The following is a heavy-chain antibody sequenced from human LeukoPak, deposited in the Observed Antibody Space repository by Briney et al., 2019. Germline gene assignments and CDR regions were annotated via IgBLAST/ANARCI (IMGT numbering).Heavy chain of an antibody. V-gene: IGHV4-30-2*01. CDR2: IYHSGST. J-gene: IGHJ3*02. CDR1: GGSISSGGYY. Sequence: SQTLSLTCTVSGGSISSGGYYWSWIRQPPGKGLEWIGYIYHSGSTYYNPSLKSRVTISVDKSKNQFSLKLSSVTAADTAVYYCARALGITMIGDAFDIWGQGTMVTVSS. CDR3: ARALGITMIGDAFDI. D-gene: IGHD3-22*01.